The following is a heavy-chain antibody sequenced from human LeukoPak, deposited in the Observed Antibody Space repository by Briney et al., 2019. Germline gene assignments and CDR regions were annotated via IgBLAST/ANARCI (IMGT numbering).Heavy chain of an antibody. CDR2: ISISSSYI. CDR3: ARSGSRAHFIVVVPAASYDY. J-gene: IGHJ4*02. V-gene: IGHV3-21*01. CDR1: GFTFSSYS. D-gene: IGHD2-2*01. Sequence: GGSLRLSCAASGFTFSSYSMNWVRQAPGKGLEWGSSISISSSYIYYADSVKGRFTISRDNAKKSLYLQMNSLRAEDTAVYYCARSGSRAHFIVVVPAASYDYWGQGTLVTVSS.